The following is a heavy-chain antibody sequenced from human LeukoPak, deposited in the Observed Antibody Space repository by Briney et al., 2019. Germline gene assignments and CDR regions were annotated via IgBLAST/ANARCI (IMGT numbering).Heavy chain of an antibody. Sequence: GESLKISCKGSGYSFTSYWIGWVRQLPGKGLEWMGIIYPGDSDTRYSPSFQGQVTISADKSISTAYLQWSSLKASDTAMYYCARLGWWLPELEYYFDYWGQGTLVTVSS. J-gene: IGHJ4*02. CDR3: ARLGWWLPELEYYFDY. D-gene: IGHD5-12*01. CDR1: GYSFTSYW. CDR2: IYPGDSDT. V-gene: IGHV5-51*01.